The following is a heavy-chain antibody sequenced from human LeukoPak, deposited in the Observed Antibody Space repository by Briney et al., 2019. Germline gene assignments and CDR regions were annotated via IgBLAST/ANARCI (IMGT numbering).Heavy chain of an antibody. J-gene: IGHJ6*03. V-gene: IGHV3-30-3*01. CDR1: GFTFSSYA. CDR2: ISYDGSNK. CDR3: AKAAPYYDFPSDYYYMDV. D-gene: IGHD3-3*01. Sequence: GRSLRLSCAASGFTFSSYAMHWVRQAPGKGLEWVAVISYDGSNKYYADSVKGRFTISRDNSKNTLYLQMNSLRAEDTAVYYCAKAAPYYDFPSDYYYMDVWGKGTTVTVSS.